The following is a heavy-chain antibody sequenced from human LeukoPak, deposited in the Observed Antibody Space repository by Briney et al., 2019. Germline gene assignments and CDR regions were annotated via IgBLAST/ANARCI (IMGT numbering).Heavy chain of an antibody. D-gene: IGHD3-22*01. CDR1: GGSFSGYY. Sequence: SETLSLTCAVYGGSFSGYYWSWIRQPPGKGLEWIGEINHSGSTNYNPSLKSRVTISVDTSKNQFSLKLSSVTAADTAVYYCARDIVDYYDSSGYYPFDYWGQGTLVTVSS. J-gene: IGHJ4*02. CDR2: INHSGST. CDR3: ARDIVDYYDSSGYYPFDY. V-gene: IGHV4-34*01.